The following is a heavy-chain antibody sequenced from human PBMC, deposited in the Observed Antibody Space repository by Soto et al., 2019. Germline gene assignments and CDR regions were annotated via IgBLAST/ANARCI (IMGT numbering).Heavy chain of an antibody. J-gene: IGHJ4*01. D-gene: IGHD5-12*01. CDR2: VRPISGST. Sequence: QVKLVQSGAEVRKPGSSVKVSCKPSGGLISKYSFNWVRQAPGQGLEWMGGVRPISGSTAYAQKFQGRLTITADRSTSTVYMELSRLRSDDTANYYCATIRVRGGPLRFEDGGQGMLSSVSS. CDR1: GGLISKYS. V-gene: IGHV1-69*06. CDR3: ATIRVRGGPLRFED.